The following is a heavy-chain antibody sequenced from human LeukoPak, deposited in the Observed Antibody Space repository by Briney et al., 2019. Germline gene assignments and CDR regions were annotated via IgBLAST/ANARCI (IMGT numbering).Heavy chain of an antibody. J-gene: IGHJ5*02. V-gene: IGHV3-11*01. CDR2: ISGSGHDI. CDR1: GFTFSDSY. D-gene: IGHD2-2*01. CDR3: AKDRHAPGRYCSSTTCFPFDP. Sequence: GGSLRLSCATSGFTFSDSYMTWVRQAPGKGVEWVAYISGSGHDINYSESAKGRFTISRDNAKNSLYLQMNSLRAEDTAVYYCAKDRHAPGRYCSSTTCFPFDPWGQGSLVTVSS.